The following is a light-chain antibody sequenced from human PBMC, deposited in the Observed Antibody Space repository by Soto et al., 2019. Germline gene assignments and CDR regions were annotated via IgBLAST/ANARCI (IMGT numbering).Light chain of an antibody. CDR1: QSVSSY. J-gene: IGKJ3*01. Sequence: EIVLTQSPATLSLSPGERATLSCRASQSVSSYLAWYQQRPGQAPRLLIYDASDRATGIPPRFNGSGSATNFTLTISSLEPEDFAVYYCQQRHPWPLSFGPGTRVDIK. V-gene: IGKV3-11*01. CDR2: DAS. CDR3: QQRHPWPLS.